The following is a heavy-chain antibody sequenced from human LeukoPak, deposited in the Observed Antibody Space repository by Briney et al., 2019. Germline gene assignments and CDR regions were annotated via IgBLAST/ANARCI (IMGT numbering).Heavy chain of an antibody. CDR2: IYYSGST. CDR1: GGSVSSGSYY. V-gene: IGHV4-61*01. CDR3: ARDPMAVAATLDAFDI. Sequence: SETLSLTCTVSGGSVSSGSYYWSWIRQPPGKGLGWIGYIYYSGSTNYNPSLKSRVTISVDTSKNQFSLKLSSVTAADTAVYYCARDPMAVAATLDAFDIWGQGTMVTVSS. D-gene: IGHD2-15*01. J-gene: IGHJ3*02.